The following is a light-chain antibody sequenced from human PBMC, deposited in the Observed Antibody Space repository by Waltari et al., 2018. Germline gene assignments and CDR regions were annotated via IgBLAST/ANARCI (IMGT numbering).Light chain of an antibody. CDR1: SSNIGAGHC. J-gene: IGLJ2*01. V-gene: IGLV1-40*01. Sequence: QSVLTQPASMSGAPGQRVTISCTGSSSNIGAGHCVHWYQCLPGAAPRLLIYSNSHRPSGVPGRFSGSRSGSSASLVITGLQTEDEATYYCQSYVSTHVIFGGGTLLTVL. CDR3: QSYVSTHVI. CDR2: SNS.